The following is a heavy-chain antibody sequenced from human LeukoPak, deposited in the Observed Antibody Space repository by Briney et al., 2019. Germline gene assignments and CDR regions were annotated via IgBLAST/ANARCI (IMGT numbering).Heavy chain of an antibody. CDR3: ARDQYGSGSYDY. D-gene: IGHD3-10*01. V-gene: IGHV3-11*05. CDR1: GFTFNDYH. J-gene: IGHJ4*02. CDR2: ISISGSYI. Sequence: GGSLRLSCRASGFTFNDYHMSWLRQAPGKGLEWISYISISGSYINHTDSVKGRFTISRDNAKNSLYLQMTSLRAEDTAVYFCARDQYGSGSYDYWGQGTLVTVSS.